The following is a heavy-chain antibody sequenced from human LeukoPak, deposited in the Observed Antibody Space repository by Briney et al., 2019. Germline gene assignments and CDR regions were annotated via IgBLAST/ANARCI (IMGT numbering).Heavy chain of an antibody. D-gene: IGHD3-22*01. J-gene: IGHJ4*02. CDR1: GLTFSSHG. Sequence: PGGALRLSCLASGLTFSSHGMFWGRQAPGKGLEWVSYISSSNISVYYADSVKGRFTISRDNSKNTLYLQMNSLRAEDTAVYYCAKGAGYYYDSSGYYSPPSFDYWGQGTLVTVSS. CDR2: ISSSNISV. CDR3: AKGAGYYYDSSGYYSPPSFDY. V-gene: IGHV3-48*01.